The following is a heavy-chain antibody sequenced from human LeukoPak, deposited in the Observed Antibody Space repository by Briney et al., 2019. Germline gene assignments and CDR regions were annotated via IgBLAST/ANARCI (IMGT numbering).Heavy chain of an antibody. D-gene: IGHD6-25*01. CDR2: IPYDGSNK. Sequence: GGSLRLSCAASGFTFSSYAMHWVRQAPGKGLEWVAVIPYDGSNKYYADSVKGRFTISRDNSKNTLYLQMNSLRAEDTAVYYCARDRSSGAFDIWGQGTMVTVSS. CDR3: ARDRSSGAFDI. J-gene: IGHJ3*02. CDR1: GFTFSSYA. V-gene: IGHV3-30*04.